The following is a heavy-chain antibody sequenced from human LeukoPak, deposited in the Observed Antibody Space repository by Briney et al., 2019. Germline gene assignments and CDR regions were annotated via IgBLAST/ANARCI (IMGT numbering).Heavy chain of an antibody. CDR2: IQSKADGGTA. V-gene: IGHV3-15*01. Sequence: PGGSRRLSCAARGFTFSDTWMSWVRQAPGQGLEWVGRIQSKADGGTAAYAVPVKGRFIISRDDSKNTVYLQMDSLKIEDTGVYYCTTVYCWGQGTVVTVAS. CDR1: GFTFSDTW. J-gene: IGHJ4*02. CDR3: TTVYC.